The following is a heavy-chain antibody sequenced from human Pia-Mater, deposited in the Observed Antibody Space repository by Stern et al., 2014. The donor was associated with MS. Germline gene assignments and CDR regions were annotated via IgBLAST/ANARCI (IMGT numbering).Heavy chain of an antibody. V-gene: IGHV1-46*01. CDR1: GYTFTTYY. CDR2: INTSDGDK. J-gene: IGHJ4*02. Sequence: VQLVQSGAEVKQPGASVNISCVTSGYTFTTYYVHWVRQAPGQGLEWMGIINTSDGDKSHTRKFQDRVTVTRDTSASTVYLKLSSLKSEDTAVYYCARQRTTGHMDFDYWGQGTLVTVSS. CDR3: ARQRTTGHMDFDY. D-gene: IGHD1-1*01.